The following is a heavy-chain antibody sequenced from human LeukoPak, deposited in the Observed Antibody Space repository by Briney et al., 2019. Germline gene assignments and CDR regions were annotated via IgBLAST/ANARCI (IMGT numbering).Heavy chain of an antibody. V-gene: IGHV1-69*13. J-gene: IGHJ5*02. CDR3: ARGYCSGGSCHTATPNWFDP. CDR2: TIPIFGTA. CDR1: GGTFSSYA. D-gene: IGHD2-15*01. Sequence: ASVKVSCKASGGTFSSYAISWVRQAPGQGLEWRGGTIPIFGTANYAQKFQGRVTITADESTSTAYMELSSLRSEDTAVYYCARGYCSGGSCHTATPNWFDPWGQGTLVTVSS.